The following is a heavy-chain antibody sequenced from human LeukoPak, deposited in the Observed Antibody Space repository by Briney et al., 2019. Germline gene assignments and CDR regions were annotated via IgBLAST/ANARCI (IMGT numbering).Heavy chain of an antibody. V-gene: IGHV4-39*02. J-gene: IGHJ4*02. D-gene: IGHD3-10*01. CDR3: ARDRGAMVRGVIDY. CDR2: IYYSGST. Sequence: PSETLSLTCTASGGSISGSSYYWGWVRQPPGKGLEWIGSIYYSGSTYYNPSLKSRVTISVDTSKNQFSLKLSSVTAADTAVYYCARDRGAMVRGVIDYWGQGTLVTVSS. CDR1: GGSISGSSYY.